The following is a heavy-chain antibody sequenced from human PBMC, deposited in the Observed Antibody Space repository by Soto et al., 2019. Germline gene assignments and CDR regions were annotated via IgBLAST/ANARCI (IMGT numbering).Heavy chain of an antibody. CDR3: ARDHVSMITEAGRSGWFDP. CDR2: IIPLFGTT. Sequence: SVKVSCKASGGTFRTYVITWVRQAPGQGLEWMGGIIPLFGTTNYAQKFQGRVTITADKSTNTAYMELYSLRSEDTAMYYCARDHVSMITEAGRSGWFDPWGQGTLVTVSS. J-gene: IGHJ5*02. CDR1: GGTFRTYV. V-gene: IGHV1-69*06. D-gene: IGHD3-22*01.